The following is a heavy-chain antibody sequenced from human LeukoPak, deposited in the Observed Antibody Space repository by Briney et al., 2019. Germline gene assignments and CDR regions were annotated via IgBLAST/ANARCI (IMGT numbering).Heavy chain of an antibody. J-gene: IGHJ4*02. CDR1: GYTFTSYG. CDR2: ISAYNGNT. D-gene: IGHD6-13*01. V-gene: IGHV1-18*01. Sequence: ASVKVSCKASGYTFTSYGISWVRQAPGQGLEWMGWISAYNGNTNYAQKFQGRVTITADKSTSTAYMELSSLRSEDTAVYYCAKLEVIAAAGPDYWGQGTLVTVSS. CDR3: AKLEVIAAAGPDY.